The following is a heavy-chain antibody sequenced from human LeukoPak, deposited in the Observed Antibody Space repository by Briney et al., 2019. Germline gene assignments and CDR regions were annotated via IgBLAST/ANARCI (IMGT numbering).Heavy chain of an antibody. CDR2: IDSDGSST. CDR1: GFTFSSYW. CDR3: ARDRAYYDFWSGYYYNWFDP. Sequence: GGSLRLSCAASGFTFSSYWMHWVRQAPGKGLVWVSRIDSDGSSTSYADSVKGRFTISRDNAKNTLYLEMNSLRAEDTAVYYCARDRAYYDFWSGYYYNWFDPWGQGTLVTVSS. D-gene: IGHD3-3*01. V-gene: IGHV3-74*01. J-gene: IGHJ5*02.